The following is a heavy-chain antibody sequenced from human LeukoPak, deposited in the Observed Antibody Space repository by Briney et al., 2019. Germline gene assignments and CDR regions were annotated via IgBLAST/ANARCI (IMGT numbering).Heavy chain of an antibody. J-gene: IGHJ3*01. CDR2: ISSSSSYI. Sequence: GGSLRLSCAASGFTFSSYSMNWVRQAPGKGLEWVSSISSSSSYIYYADSVKGRFTISRDNAKNSLYLQMNSLRAEDTAVYYCARDSQTTVTAFDLWGQGTMVTVSS. D-gene: IGHD4-11*01. CDR3: ARDSQTTVTAFDL. CDR1: GFTFSSYS. V-gene: IGHV3-21*01.